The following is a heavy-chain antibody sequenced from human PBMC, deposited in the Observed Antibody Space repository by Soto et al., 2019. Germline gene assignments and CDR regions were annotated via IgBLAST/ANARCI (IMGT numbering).Heavy chain of an antibody. J-gene: IGHJ4*02. CDR2: ISYDGSNK. CDR1: GFTFGSYA. D-gene: IGHD3-22*01. Sequence: GGSLRLSCAASGFTFGSYAMHWVRQAPGKGLEWVAVISYDGSNKYYADSVKGRFTISRDNSKNTLYLQMNSLRAEDTAVYYCARDPDSSGYYVFDYWGQGTLVTVSS. CDR3: ARDPDSSGYYVFDY. V-gene: IGHV3-30-3*01.